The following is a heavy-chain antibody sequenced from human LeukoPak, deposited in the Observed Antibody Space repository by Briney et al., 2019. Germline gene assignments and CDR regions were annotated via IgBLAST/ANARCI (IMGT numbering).Heavy chain of an antibody. CDR3: AKHDSSGLWYV. Sequence: GGSLRLSCAASGFTFSTYAMSWVRQAPGKGLEWVSAISGGGGSTYYADSVKGRFTISRDNSKNTLYLQMNSLRAEDTAVYYCAKHDSSGLWYVWGKGTTVTVSS. CDR2: ISGGGGST. CDR1: GFTFSTYA. J-gene: IGHJ6*04. V-gene: IGHV3-23*01. D-gene: IGHD6-19*01.